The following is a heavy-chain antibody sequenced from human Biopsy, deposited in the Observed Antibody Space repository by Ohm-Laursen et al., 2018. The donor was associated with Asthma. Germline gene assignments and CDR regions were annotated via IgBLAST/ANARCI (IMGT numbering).Heavy chain of an antibody. D-gene: IGHD3-22*01. CDR3: AKARIHHFYDSSGYYQHD. CDR2: IYSGGTS. V-gene: IGHV3-66*01. CDR1: GFAVSRDY. Sequence: GSLRLSCTASGFAVSRDYMFWVRQAPGKGLEWVSVIYSGGTSHTADSVGGRFTISRDYSKNTLYLQMHSLRAEDTAVYYCAKARIHHFYDSSGYYQHDWGQGTLVTVTS. J-gene: IGHJ4*02.